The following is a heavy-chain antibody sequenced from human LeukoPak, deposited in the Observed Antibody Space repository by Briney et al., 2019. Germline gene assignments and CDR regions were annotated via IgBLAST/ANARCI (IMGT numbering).Heavy chain of an antibody. CDR3: EMTPFDY. CDR2: ISGSGGST. J-gene: IGHJ4*02. CDR1: GFTFSNYA. V-gene: IGHV3-23*01. Sequence: GGSLRLSCAASGFTFSNYAMTWVRQAPGKGLDWVSTISGSGGSTYYADSVKGRFTISRDNSKNTLSLQKNSLRVEDTAVYYCEMTPFDYWGQGTLVTISS.